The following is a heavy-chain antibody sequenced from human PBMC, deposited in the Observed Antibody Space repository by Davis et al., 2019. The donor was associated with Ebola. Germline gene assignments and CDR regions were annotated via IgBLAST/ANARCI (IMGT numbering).Heavy chain of an antibody. D-gene: IGHD2-8*02. J-gene: IGHJ4*02. CDR3: SRETGD. Sequence: GESLKISCAASGFAFRNNAMHWIRQAPGKGLEWVAVILSDGSQTHYADFVQGRFTISRDNSRNTLWLHMNSLRVEDTALYYCSRETGDWGQGTRVTVSP. V-gene: IGHV3-30*04. CDR2: ILSDGSQT. CDR1: GFAFRNNA.